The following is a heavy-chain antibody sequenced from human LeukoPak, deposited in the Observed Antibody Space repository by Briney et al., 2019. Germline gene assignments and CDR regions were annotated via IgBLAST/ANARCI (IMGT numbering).Heavy chain of an antibody. CDR1: GFTFSSYG. D-gene: IGHD6-13*01. J-gene: IGHJ4*02. CDR3: ASLSSWDYYFDY. Sequence: GGSLRLSCAASGFTFSSYGMHWVRQAPGKGLEWVAFIRYDGSNKYYADSVKGRFTISRDNSKNTLYLQMNSLRAEDTAVYYCASLSSWDYYFDYWGQGTLVTVSS. CDR2: IRYDGSNK. V-gene: IGHV3-30*02.